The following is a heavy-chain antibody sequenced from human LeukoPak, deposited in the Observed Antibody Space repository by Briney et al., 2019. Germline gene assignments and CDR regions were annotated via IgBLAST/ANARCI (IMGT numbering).Heavy chain of an antibody. V-gene: IGHV3-74*01. D-gene: IGHD3-22*01. CDR3: ARDYYMGIVDQ. CDR2: ICKDGSTS. Sequence: GGSLRLSCEASGFTFSNHWMHWVRQAPGKGLVWVSVICKDGSTSIYADSVRGRLTISRDNAKNTLYLQMNSLRVEDTSVYYCARDYYMGIVDQWGQGTRVTVSS. CDR1: GFTFSNHW. J-gene: IGHJ5*02.